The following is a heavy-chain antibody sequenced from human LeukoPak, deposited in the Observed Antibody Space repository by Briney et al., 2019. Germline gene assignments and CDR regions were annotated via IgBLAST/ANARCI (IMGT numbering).Heavy chain of an antibody. Sequence: QPGGSLRLSCAASGFTFSSYWMHWVRQAPGKGLVWVSRINSDGSSTSYADSVKGRFTISRDNAKNTLYLQMNSLRAEDTAVYYCARVYSPRYCSSTSCYQSHTALDYWGQGTLVTVSS. CDR3: ARVYSPRYCSSTSCYQSHTALDY. J-gene: IGHJ4*02. D-gene: IGHD2-2*01. CDR1: GFTFSSYW. V-gene: IGHV3-74*01. CDR2: INSDGSST.